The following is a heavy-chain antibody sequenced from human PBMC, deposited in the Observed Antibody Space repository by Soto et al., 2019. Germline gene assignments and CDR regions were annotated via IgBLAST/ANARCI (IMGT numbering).Heavy chain of an antibody. D-gene: IGHD4-17*01. CDR3: TRVGGYYGDYPNFDY. Sequence: SEPLSLTCSVSGSSIRPYYWSWIRQPPGKGREWIGNIYYSGSTNYNPPLKSRVIMSVASSKNQVSLRLNSVTAADTAVYYCTRVGGYYGDYPNFDYWGQGALVTVSS. CDR1: GSSIRPYY. CDR2: IYYSGST. J-gene: IGHJ4*02. V-gene: IGHV4-59*01.